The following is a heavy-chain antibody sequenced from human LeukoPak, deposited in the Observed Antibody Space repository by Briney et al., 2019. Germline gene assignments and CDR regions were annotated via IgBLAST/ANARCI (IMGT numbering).Heavy chain of an antibody. D-gene: IGHD1-26*01. CDR2: ISSSSSYI. J-gene: IGHJ4*02. V-gene: IGHV3-21*01. CDR3: ARGGGIVGADFDY. Sequence: GGSLRLSCAASGFTFSSYSMNWVCQAPGKGLEWVSSISSSSSYIYYADSVKGRFTISRDNAKNSLYLQMNSLRAEDTAVYYCARGGGIVGADFDYWGQGTLVTVSS. CDR1: GFTFSSYS.